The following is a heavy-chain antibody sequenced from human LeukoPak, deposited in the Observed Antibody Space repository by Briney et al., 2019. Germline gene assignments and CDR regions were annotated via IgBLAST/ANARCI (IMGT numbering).Heavy chain of an antibody. CDR1: GGSFSGYY. D-gene: IGHD6-6*01. CDR3: ARGPGVDSSSVYAFDI. CDR2: INHSGST. V-gene: IGHV4-34*01. Sequence: SETLSLTCAVYGGSFSGYYWSWIHQPPGKGLEWIGEINHSGSTNYNPSLKSRVTISVDTSKNQFSLKLSSVTAADTAVYYCARGPGVDSSSVYAFDIWGQGTMVTVSS. J-gene: IGHJ3*02.